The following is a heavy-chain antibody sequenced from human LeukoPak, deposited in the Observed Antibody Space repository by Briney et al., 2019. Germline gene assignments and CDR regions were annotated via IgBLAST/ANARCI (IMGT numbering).Heavy chain of an antibody. CDR3: ASEAYSSSWYQG. J-gene: IGHJ4*02. V-gene: IGHV3-21*01. Sequence: GGSLRLSCAASGFTFSSYSMNWVRQAPGKGLEWVSSISSSSSYIYYADSVKGRFTTSRDNAKNSLYLQMNSLRAEDTAVYYCASEAYSSSWYQGWGQGTLVTVSS. CDR1: GFTFSSYS. CDR2: ISSSSSYI. D-gene: IGHD6-13*01.